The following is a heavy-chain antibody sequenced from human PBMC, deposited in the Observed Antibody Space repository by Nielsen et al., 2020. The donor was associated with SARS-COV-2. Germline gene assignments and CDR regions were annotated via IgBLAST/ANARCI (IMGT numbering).Heavy chain of an antibody. CDR1: GFTFSSYW. V-gene: IGHV3-7*01. CDR3: ARVFRPPYYYGMDV. Sequence: GESLKISCAASGFTFSSYWMSWVRQAPGKGLEWVANIKQDGSEKYYVDSVKGRFTISRDNAKNSLYLQMNSLRAEDTAVYYCARVFRPPYYYGMDVWGQGTTVTVSS. CDR2: IKQDGSEK. J-gene: IGHJ6*02.